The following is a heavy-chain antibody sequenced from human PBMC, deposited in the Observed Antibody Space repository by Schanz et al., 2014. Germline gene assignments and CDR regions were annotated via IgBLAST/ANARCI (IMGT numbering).Heavy chain of an antibody. V-gene: IGHV1-18*04. CDR1: GYTFTTYY. CDR2: ISAFDDKT. J-gene: IGHJ3*01. Sequence: QVQLVQSGAEVKKPGVSVKVSCKASGYTFTTYYIHWVRQAPGQGLEWMGWISAFDDKTDYAQNLQGRLIMTTDTSTTTVYMELRGLRSDDTAVYYCARETTIITGGAFDVWGQGTMVTVSS. CDR3: ARETTIITGGAFDV. D-gene: IGHD3-9*01.